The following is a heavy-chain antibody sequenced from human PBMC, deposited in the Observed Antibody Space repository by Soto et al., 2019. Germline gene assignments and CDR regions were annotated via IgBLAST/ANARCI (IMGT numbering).Heavy chain of an antibody. D-gene: IGHD1-26*01. CDR3: ARHRHPRGTVGATSPLDP. V-gene: IGHV3-53*01. J-gene: IGHJ5*02. CDR1: GFSVSSNY. CDR2: HYSGGGT. Sequence: SGGSLRLSCAISGFSVSSNYLSWVRQAPGKGLEWVSVHYSGGGTYYADSVQGRFTISRDKSNNTLYLQMRRVRAEDTAVYFCARHRHPRGTVGATSPLDPWGQGTQVTVPQ.